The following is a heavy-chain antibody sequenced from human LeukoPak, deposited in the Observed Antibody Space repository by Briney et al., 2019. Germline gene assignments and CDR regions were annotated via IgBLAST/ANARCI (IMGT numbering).Heavy chain of an antibody. Sequence: SGGSLRLSCAASGFTFSSYWMSWVRQAPGKGLEWVANIKQDGSEKYYVDSVKGRFTISRDNAKNTLYLQMNSLRAEDTAVYYCARGTEMATMGSWFDPWGQGTLVTVSS. D-gene: IGHD5-24*01. J-gene: IGHJ5*02. CDR2: IKQDGSEK. CDR1: GFTFSSYW. CDR3: ARGTEMATMGSWFDP. V-gene: IGHV3-7*01.